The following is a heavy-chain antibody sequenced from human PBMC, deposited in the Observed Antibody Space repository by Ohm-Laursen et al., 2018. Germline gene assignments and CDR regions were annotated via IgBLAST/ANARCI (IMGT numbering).Heavy chain of an antibody. D-gene: IGHD4-17*01. J-gene: IGHJ4*02. Sequence: ASVKVSCKVSGYTFTTHYIHWVRQAPGQGLEWMGIINPSGGSTKYAQKFQGRVTMTRDTSTSTVYMELSSLRSEDTAVYYCARSVDYGDPFDYWGQGTLVTVSS. CDR2: INPSGGST. CDR1: GYTFTTHY. CDR3: ARSVDYGDPFDY. V-gene: IGHV1-46*01.